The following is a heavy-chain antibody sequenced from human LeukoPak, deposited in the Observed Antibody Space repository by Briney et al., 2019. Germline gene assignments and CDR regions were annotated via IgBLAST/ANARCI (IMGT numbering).Heavy chain of an antibody. J-gene: IGHJ4*02. Sequence: PGGSLRLSCAASGFTFSSDAMTWVRQAPGEGLEWVSTITGSDDRTYYADSVKGRFTISRDYSKNTVHLQLNSLRAEDTAMYYCAKGPRLGSGYHSDYWGQGTLVTVSS. V-gene: IGHV3-23*01. D-gene: IGHD3-22*01. CDR1: GFTFSSDA. CDR3: AKGPRLGSGYHSDY. CDR2: ITGSDDRT.